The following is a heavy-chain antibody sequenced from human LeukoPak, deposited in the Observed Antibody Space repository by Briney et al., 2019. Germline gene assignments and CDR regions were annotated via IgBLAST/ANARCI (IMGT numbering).Heavy chain of an antibody. D-gene: IGHD2-21*01. V-gene: IGHV3-48*03. Sequence: GGSLRLSCAASGFTFDHAEMNWVRQAPGKGLQWIAYISNGGSTIHYADSVKGRFTISRDNAKNSLSLQMNSLRAEDTGVYYCARHDTGDAFDFWGQGARVTVSS. CDR1: GFTFDHAE. CDR2: ISNGGSTI. J-gene: IGHJ4*02. CDR3: ARHDTGDAFDF.